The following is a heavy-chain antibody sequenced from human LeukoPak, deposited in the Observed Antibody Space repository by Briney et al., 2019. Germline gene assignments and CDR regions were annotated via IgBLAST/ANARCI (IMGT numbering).Heavy chain of an antibody. J-gene: IGHJ5*02. CDR2: IYHSGST. Sequence: SETLSLTCAVSGYSISGGYYWGWIRQPPGKGLEWIGSIYHSGSTYYNPSLKSRVTISVDTSKNQFSLKLSSVTAADTAVYYCARQRVVPAANYWFDPWGQGTLVTVSS. CDR3: ARQRVVPAANYWFDP. CDR1: GYSISGGYY. D-gene: IGHD2-2*01. V-gene: IGHV4-38-2*01.